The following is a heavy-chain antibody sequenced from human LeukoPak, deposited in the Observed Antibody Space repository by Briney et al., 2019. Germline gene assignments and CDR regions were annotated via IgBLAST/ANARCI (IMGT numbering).Heavy chain of an antibody. CDR2: IYDGGST. J-gene: IGHJ4*02. D-gene: IGHD5-12*01. CDR1: GFTVGTNY. V-gene: IGHV3-53*01. CDR3: AREKNDIVVTSYYFDY. Sequence: GGSLRLSCAASGFTVGTNYMSWVRQAPGKGLEWVSVIYDGGSTYYADSVKGRFTISRDNSKNTLYPQMNSLRAEDTAVYYCAREKNDIVVTSYYFDYWGQGTLVTVSS.